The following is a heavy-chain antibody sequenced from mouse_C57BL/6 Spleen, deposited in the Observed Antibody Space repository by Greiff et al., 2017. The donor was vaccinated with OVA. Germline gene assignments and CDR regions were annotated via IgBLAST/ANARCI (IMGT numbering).Heavy chain of an antibody. Sequence: QVQLQQPGAELVKPGASVKMSCKASGYTFTSYWITWVKQRPGQGLEWIGDIYPGSGSTNYNEKFKSKATLTVDTSSSTAYMQLSSPTSEDSAVYYCARDGYDVDYFDYWGQGTTLTVSS. CDR3: ARDGYDVDYFDY. CDR2: IYPGSGST. CDR1: GYTFTSYW. J-gene: IGHJ2*01. V-gene: IGHV1-55*01. D-gene: IGHD2-2*01.